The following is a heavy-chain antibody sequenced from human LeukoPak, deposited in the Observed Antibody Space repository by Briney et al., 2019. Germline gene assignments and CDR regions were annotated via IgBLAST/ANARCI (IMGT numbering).Heavy chain of an antibody. Sequence: PGGSLRLSFAASGFTVSNNYMSWVRQAPGKGLEWVSAVYDGDTTYYADSVKGRFTISRDNSKNTLYLQINSLRVEDTAVYFCARDRLLYLDYWGQGTPVTVSS. CDR1: GFTVSNNY. CDR3: ARDRLLYLDY. CDR2: VYDGDTT. D-gene: IGHD2-21*02. J-gene: IGHJ4*02. V-gene: IGHV3-53*01.